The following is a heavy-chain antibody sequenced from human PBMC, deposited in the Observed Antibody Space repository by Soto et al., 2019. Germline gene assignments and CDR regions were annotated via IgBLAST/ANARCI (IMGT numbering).Heavy chain of an antibody. Sequence: ASVKVSCKASGYTFTGYYMHWVRQAPGQGLEWMGWINPNSGGTNYAQKFQGRVTITADESTSTAYMELSSLRSEDTAVYYCARYGDYFDYWGQGTLVTVSS. CDR3: ARYGDYFDY. J-gene: IGHJ4*02. CDR2: INPNSGGT. D-gene: IGHD4-17*01. CDR1: GYTFTGYY. V-gene: IGHV1-2*02.